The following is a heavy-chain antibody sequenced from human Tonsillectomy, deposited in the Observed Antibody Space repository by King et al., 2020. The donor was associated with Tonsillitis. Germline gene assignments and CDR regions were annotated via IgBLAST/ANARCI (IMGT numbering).Heavy chain of an antibody. CDR1: GFTFSYYT. V-gene: IGHV3-64*05. CDR3: VKLTYDSSAYPF. J-gene: IGHJ4*02. D-gene: IGHD3-22*01. Sequence: QLVQSGGGLVQPGGSLRLACSASGFTFSYYTMHWFRQAPGKGLEYVSAISSNGGSTYYADSVKGRFTISRDDSKNTLYVQMSSLRAEDTAVYYCVKLTYDSSAYPFWGQGTLVTVSS. CDR2: ISSNGGST.